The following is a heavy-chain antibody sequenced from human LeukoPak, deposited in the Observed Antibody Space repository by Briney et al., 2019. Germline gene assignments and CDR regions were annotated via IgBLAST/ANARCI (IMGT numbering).Heavy chain of an antibody. CDR3: ARDRGSGDSFDL. CDR2: IWFDGSNQ. Sequence: GGSLRLSCAASGFTFSTYGMHWVRQAPGKGLEWVAVIWFDGSNQYYVDSVRGRFSISRDNSKNTLYLQMNTLRAEDTGVYYCARDRGSGDSFDLWGQGAIVTVSS. D-gene: IGHD6-19*01. V-gene: IGHV3-33*01. J-gene: IGHJ3*01. CDR1: GFTFSTYG.